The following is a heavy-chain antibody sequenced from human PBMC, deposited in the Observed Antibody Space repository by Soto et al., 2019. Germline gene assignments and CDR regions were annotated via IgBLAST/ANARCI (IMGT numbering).Heavy chain of an antibody. CDR3: ARERYNWNYGVDEDV. V-gene: IGHV3-30-3*01. D-gene: IGHD1-7*01. CDR2: ISYDGSNK. CDR1: GFTFSSYA. Sequence: QVQLVESGGGVVQPGRSLRLSCAASGFTFSSYAMHWVRQAPGKGLEWVAVISYDGSNKYYADSVKGRFTISRDNSKNTLYLQMNSLRAEDTAVYYCARERYNWNYGVDEDVWGQGTTVTVS. J-gene: IGHJ6*02.